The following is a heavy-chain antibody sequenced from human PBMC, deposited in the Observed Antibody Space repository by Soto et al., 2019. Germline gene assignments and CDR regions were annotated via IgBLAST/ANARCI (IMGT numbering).Heavy chain of an antibody. V-gene: IGHV3-33*01. D-gene: IGHD5-18*01. J-gene: IGHJ6*02. Sequence: GGSLRLSCAACGFTFSSYGMHWVRQAPGKGLEWVAVIWYDGSNKYYADSVKGRFTISRDNSKNTLYLQMNSLRAEDTAVYYCARDGSGYSYVYGMDVWGQGTTVTVSS. CDR2: IWYDGSNK. CDR1: GFTFSSYG. CDR3: ARDGSGYSYVYGMDV.